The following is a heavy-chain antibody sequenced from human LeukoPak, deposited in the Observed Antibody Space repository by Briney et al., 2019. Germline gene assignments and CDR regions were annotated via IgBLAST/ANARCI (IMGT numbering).Heavy chain of an antibody. CDR2: INPNSGGT. J-gene: IGHJ6*03. CDR3: ARDLRSGYYYYMDV. V-gene: IGHV1-2*02. Sequence: ASVKVSCKASGYTFTGYYMHWVRQAPGQGLEWMGWINPNSGGTNYAQKFQGRVTMTRDTSISTAYMELSRLRSDDTAVYYCARDLRSGYYYYMDVWGKGTTVTVSS. D-gene: IGHD6-25*01. CDR1: GYTFTGYY.